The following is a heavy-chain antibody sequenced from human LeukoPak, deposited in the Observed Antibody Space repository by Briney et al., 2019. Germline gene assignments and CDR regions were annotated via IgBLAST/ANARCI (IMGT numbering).Heavy chain of an antibody. CDR3: ARDSGSSSGFDY. CDR1: GGSISSYY. V-gene: IGHV4-59*01. D-gene: IGHD6-13*01. Sequence: SETLSLTCTVSGGSISSYYWGWIRQPPGKGLEWIGYIYYSGSTNYNPSLKSRVTISVDTSKNQFSLKLSSVTAADTAVYYCARDSGSSSGFDYWGQGTLVTVSS. CDR2: IYYSGST. J-gene: IGHJ4*02.